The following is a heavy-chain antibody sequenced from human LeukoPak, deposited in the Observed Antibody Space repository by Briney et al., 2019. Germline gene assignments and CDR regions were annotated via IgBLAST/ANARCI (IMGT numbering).Heavy chain of an antibody. CDR2: ITTYNGNT. D-gene: IGHD2-2*01. CDR1: GYTFSNFG. J-gene: IGHJ6*02. Sequence: ASVKVSCKASGYTFSNFGISWVRQAPGQGLEWLGWITTYNGNTNYAQKVQDRVTMTSDTSTSTAYMELRSLTSDDTAVYYCARRGCSSSSCHYYYYYMDVWGQGTTVTVSS. CDR3: ARRGCSSSSCHYYYYYMDV. V-gene: IGHV1-18*01.